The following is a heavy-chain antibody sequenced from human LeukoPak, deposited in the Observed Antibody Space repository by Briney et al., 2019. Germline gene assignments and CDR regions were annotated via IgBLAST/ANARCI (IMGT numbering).Heavy chain of an antibody. J-gene: IGHJ4*02. CDR3: ARSPYYDFWSGHGHYFDY. D-gene: IGHD3-3*01. CDR1: GGTFSSYA. Sequence: SVKVSCKASGGTFSSYAISWVRQAPGQGLEWMGGIIPIFGTANYAQRFQGRVTITTDESTSTAYMELSSLRSEDTAVYYCARSPYYDFWSGHGHYFDYWGQGTLVTVSS. CDR2: IIPIFGTA. V-gene: IGHV1-69*05.